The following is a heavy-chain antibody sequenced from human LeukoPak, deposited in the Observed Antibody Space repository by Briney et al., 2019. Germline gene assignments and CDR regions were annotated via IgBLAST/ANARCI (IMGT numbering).Heavy chain of an antibody. Sequence: PSETLSLTCTVSGGSISSYYWSWIRQPPGKGLEWIGYIYTSGSTNYNPSLKSRVTISVDTSKNQFSLKLSSVTAADTAVYYCARGDILTGYSQPACDTWGQGTMVTVSS. D-gene: IGHD3-9*01. CDR2: IYTSGST. CDR3: ARGDILTGYSQPACDT. CDR1: GGSISSYY. J-gene: IGHJ3*02. V-gene: IGHV4-4*09.